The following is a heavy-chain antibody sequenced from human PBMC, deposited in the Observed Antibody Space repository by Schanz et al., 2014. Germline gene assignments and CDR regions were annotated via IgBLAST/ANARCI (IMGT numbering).Heavy chain of an antibody. Sequence: DVQLLESGGGLVQPGGSLRLSCAASGFTFSSYAMSWVRQAPGKGLEWVSAISGSGGSTYYADSVKGRFTISRDNSKNLLYLQMNSLRAEDTAVYYCTRDVRLDRRGNWFDPWGQGTLVTVSS. V-gene: IGHV3-23*01. CDR1: GFTFSSYA. D-gene: IGHD1-1*01. CDR3: TRDVRLDRRGNWFDP. J-gene: IGHJ5*02. CDR2: ISGSGGST.